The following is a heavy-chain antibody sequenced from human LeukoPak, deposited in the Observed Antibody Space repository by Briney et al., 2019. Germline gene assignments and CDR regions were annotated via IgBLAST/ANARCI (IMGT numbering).Heavy chain of an antibody. Sequence: SVKVSCKASGGTFSSYAISWVRQAPGQGLEWMGGIIPIFGTANYAQKFQGRVTITADESTSTAYMELSSLRSEDTAVYYCARAHIQLWLRANHYYFDYWGQGTLVTVSS. CDR3: ARAHIQLWLRANHYYFDY. CDR2: IIPIFGTA. V-gene: IGHV1-69*01. CDR1: GGTFSSYA. J-gene: IGHJ4*02. D-gene: IGHD5-18*01.